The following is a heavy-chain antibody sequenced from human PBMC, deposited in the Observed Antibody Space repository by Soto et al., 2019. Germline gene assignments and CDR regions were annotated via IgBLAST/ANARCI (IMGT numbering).Heavy chain of an antibody. CDR3: ARGITMIVVVNKIEYFDY. D-gene: IGHD3-22*01. CDR2: IIPIFGTA. Sequence: QVQLVQSGAEVKKPGSSVKVSCKASGGTFSSYAISWVRQAPGQGLEWMGGIIPIFGTANYAQKFQGRVTITADESTSTAYMELSSLRSEDTAVYYCARGITMIVVVNKIEYFDYWGQGTLVTVSS. V-gene: IGHV1-69*01. CDR1: GGTFSSYA. J-gene: IGHJ4*02.